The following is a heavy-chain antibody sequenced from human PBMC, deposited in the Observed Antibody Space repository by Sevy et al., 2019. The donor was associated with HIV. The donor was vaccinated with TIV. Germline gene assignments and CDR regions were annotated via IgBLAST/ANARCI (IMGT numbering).Heavy chain of an antibody. J-gene: IGHJ4*02. D-gene: IGHD2-15*01. Sequence: GESLKISCKGSGYSFTSYWIGWVRQMPGKGLEWMGTIYPGDSDTRYSPLFQGQVTISADKSINTAYLQWSSLKASDTAMYYCARQRVVAATIYYFDYWGQGTLVTVSS. CDR2: IYPGDSDT. CDR1: GYSFTSYW. V-gene: IGHV5-51*01. CDR3: ARQRVVAATIYYFDY.